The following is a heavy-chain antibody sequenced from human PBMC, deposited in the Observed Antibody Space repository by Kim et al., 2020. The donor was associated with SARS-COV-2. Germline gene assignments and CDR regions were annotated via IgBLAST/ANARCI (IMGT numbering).Heavy chain of an antibody. D-gene: IGHD3-3*01. CDR3: ARSITIFGVVTGGSMDV. CDR1: GYTFTSYA. V-gene: IGHV1-3*01. CDR2: INAGNGNT. Sequence: ASVKVSCKASGYTFTSYAMHWVRQAPGQRLEWMGWINAGNGNTKYSQKFQGRVTITRDTSASTAYMAPSSLRSEDMAVYYCARSITIFGVVTGGSMDVWGQGTTVTVSS. J-gene: IGHJ6*02.